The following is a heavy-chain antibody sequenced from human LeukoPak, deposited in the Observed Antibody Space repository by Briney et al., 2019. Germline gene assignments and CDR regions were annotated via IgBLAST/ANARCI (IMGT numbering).Heavy chain of an antibody. J-gene: IGHJ3*02. CDR2: INHGGST. Sequence: PSETLSLTCAVYGGSFSTYYWNWIRQSPGKGLEWIGEINHGGSTNRNPSLKSRVTISVDTSKKQFSLRLSSVTAADMALYYCARFPCSGDSCYSGIRAFDIWGQGTMVTVSS. V-gene: IGHV4-34*01. D-gene: IGHD2-15*01. CDR1: GGSFSTYY. CDR3: ARFPCSGDSCYSGIRAFDI.